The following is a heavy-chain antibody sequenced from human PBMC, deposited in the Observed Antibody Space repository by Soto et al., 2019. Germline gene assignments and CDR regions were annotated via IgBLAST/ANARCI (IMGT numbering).Heavy chain of an antibody. Sequence: QPQLQESGPGLVKPSETLSLTCTVSGASVSSCCNYWGWVRQPPGKGLEWIGSIHNSGSTSYNPSLKSRVTISVDTPKNQFSLILTSVTAADTAVYYCTRGLSSPSATGIWGQGTLVTVSS. J-gene: IGHJ4*02. D-gene: IGHD6-6*01. V-gene: IGHV4-39*01. CDR3: TRGLSSPSATGI. CDR2: IHNSGST. CDR1: GASVSSCCNY.